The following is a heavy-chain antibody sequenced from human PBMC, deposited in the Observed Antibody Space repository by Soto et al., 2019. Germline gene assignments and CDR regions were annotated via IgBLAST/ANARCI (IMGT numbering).Heavy chain of an antibody. CDR1: GFTFSSYA. Sequence: PGGSLRLSCAASGFTFSSYAMSWVRQAPGKGLEWVSVISGSIGSTYYADSVKGRFTFSRDNSKDTLYLQMNSLRAEDTAVYYCAKGPENYGPWGQGTLVTVSS. D-gene: IGHD3-16*01. CDR2: ISGSIGST. J-gene: IGHJ5*02. V-gene: IGHV3-23*01. CDR3: AKGPENYGP.